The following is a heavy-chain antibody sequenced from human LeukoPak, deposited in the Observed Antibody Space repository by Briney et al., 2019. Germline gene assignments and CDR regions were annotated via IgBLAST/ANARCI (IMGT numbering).Heavy chain of an antibody. Sequence: ASVKVSCKASGYTFTSYYMHWVRQAPGQGLEWMGIINPSGGSTSYAQKFQGRVTMTRDTSMSTVYMELSSLRSEDTAVYYCARDKVQTYYYDSSGYYYTLLAFDYWGQGTLVTVSS. CDR3: ARDKVQTYYYDSSGYYYTLLAFDY. V-gene: IGHV1-46*03. CDR2: INPSGGST. CDR1: GYTFTSYY. D-gene: IGHD3-22*01. J-gene: IGHJ4*02.